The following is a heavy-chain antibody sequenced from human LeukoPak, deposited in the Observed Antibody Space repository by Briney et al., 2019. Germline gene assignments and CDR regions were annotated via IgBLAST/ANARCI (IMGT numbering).Heavy chain of an antibody. Sequence: SETLSLTCAVSGGSISSRNWWSWVRPPPGKGLEWIGEIYHSGSTNYNPSLKTRVTISVDKSKNQFSLKLSSVTAADTAVYFCARGPYSYDSSGAFDIWGQGAMVTVSS. D-gene: IGHD3-22*01. CDR1: GGSISSRNW. CDR2: IYHSGST. J-gene: IGHJ3*02. CDR3: ARGPYSYDSSGAFDI. V-gene: IGHV4-4*02.